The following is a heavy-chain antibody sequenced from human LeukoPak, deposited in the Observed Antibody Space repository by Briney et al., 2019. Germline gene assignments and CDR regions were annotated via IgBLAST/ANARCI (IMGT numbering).Heavy chain of an antibody. D-gene: IGHD2-15*01. CDR2: INSDGSST. CDR3: ARDREGYCSGGSCNWIHY. CDR1: GFTFTSCW. J-gene: IGHJ4*02. Sequence: GGSLRLSSAASGFTFTSCWTHWVRQAPGQGLVWVSRINSDGSSTSYADSVKGRFTISRDNAKNTLYLQMNSLRAEDTAVYYCARDREGYCSGGSCNWIHYWGQGTLVTVSS. V-gene: IGHV3-74*01.